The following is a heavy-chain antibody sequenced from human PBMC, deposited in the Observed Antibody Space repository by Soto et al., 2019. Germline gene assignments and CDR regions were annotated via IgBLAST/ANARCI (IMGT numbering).Heavy chain of an antibody. J-gene: IGHJ5*02. CDR2: IYYSGST. V-gene: IGHV4-39*01. CDR3: ARRMSRSGFDP. CDR1: GGSISSSSYY. Sequence: QLQLQESGPGLVKPSETLSLTCTVSGGSISSSSYYWGWIRQPPGKGLEWIGSIYYSGSTYYNPSLKRRVTISVDTSKNQFSLKLSSVTAADTAVYYCARRMSRSGFDPWGQGTLVTVS. D-gene: IGHD3-3*01.